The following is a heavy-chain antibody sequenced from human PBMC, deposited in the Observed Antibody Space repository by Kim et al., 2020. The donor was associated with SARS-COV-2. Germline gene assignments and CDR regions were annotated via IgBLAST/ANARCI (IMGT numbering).Heavy chain of an antibody. D-gene: IGHD1-26*01. Sequence: GGSLRLSCAASGFTFSSYEMNWVRQAPGKGLEWVSYISSSGSTIYYADSVKGRFTSSRDNAKNSLYLQMNSLRAEDTAVYYCASTMGAPDYWGQGTLVTFSS. V-gene: IGHV3-48*03. J-gene: IGHJ4*02. CDR2: ISSSGSTI. CDR1: GFTFSSYE. CDR3: ASTMGAPDY.